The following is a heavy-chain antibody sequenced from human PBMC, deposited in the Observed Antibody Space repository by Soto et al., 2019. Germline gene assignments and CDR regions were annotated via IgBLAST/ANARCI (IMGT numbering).Heavy chain of an antibody. Sequence: QVQLVQPGAEVKKPGASVKVSCKASGYTFTSYAIHWVRQAPGQRLEWMGWINAGNGHTQYSQRFQGRVTITRDTSANIAYMEVSSLRSEDTALYYCAREQSGEIMTMTDACDIWGQGTMVTVSS. CDR2: INAGNGHT. CDR1: GYTFTSYA. V-gene: IGHV1-3*01. J-gene: IGHJ3*02. D-gene: IGHD3-16*01. CDR3: AREQSGEIMTMTDACDI.